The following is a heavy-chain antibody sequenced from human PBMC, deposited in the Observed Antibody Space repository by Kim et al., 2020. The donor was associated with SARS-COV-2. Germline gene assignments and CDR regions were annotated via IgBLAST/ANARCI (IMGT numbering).Heavy chain of an antibody. CDR1: GGSFSGYY. Sequence: SETLSLTCAVYGGSFSGYYWSWIRQPPGKGLEWIGEINHSGSTNYNPSLKSRVTISVDTSKNQFSLKLSSVTAADTAVYYCARLPFWADTDPYFGLWGRGTLVTVSS. V-gene: IGHV4-34*01. CDR2: INHSGST. CDR3: ARLPFWADTDPYFGL. D-gene: IGHD6-19*01. J-gene: IGHJ2*01.